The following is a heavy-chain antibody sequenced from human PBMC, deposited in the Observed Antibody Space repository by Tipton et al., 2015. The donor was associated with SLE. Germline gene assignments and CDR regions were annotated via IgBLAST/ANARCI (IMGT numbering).Heavy chain of an antibody. CDR3: ARGRSVVTQDYFDH. J-gene: IGHJ4*02. Sequence: QVQLVQSGAEVRKPGASVKVSCKASGYTFRSYGIGWARQAPGQGLEWMGWGSVYRGHRDYIKEFQGRVTMTMDTSTTTAYMELRSLTSDDTAVYYCARGRSVVTQDYFDHWDQGTLVTVSS. CDR1: GYTFRSYG. V-gene: IGHV1-18*01. CDR2: GSVYRGHR. D-gene: IGHD4-23*01.